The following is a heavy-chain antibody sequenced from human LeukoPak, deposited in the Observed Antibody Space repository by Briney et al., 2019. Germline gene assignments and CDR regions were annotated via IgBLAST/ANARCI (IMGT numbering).Heavy chain of an antibody. CDR3: TTEAYYYDSGAIKYFDY. J-gene: IGHJ4*02. V-gene: IGHV3-15*01. D-gene: IGHD3-22*01. CDR2: IKSKTDGGAT. Sequence: PGGSLRLSWAASGFTFSNAWMSCARQAPGKGLEWFGRIKSKTDGGATHYAAPVKGRFTISRDDSKNTLYLQMNSLKTEDTAVYYCTTEAYYYDSGAIKYFDYWGQGTLVTVSS. CDR1: GFTFSNAW.